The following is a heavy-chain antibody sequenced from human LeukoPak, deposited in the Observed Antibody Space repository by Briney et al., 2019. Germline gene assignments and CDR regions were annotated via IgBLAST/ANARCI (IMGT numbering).Heavy chain of an antibody. CDR1: GYTFTSYA. CDR2: INAGNGNT. J-gene: IGHJ4*02. V-gene: IGHV1-3*01. D-gene: IGHD2-2*01. Sequence: ASVKVSCKASGYTFTSYAMHWVRQAPGQRLEWMGWINAGNGNTKYSQKFQGRVTITRDTSASTAYMELSSLRSEDTAVYYCARDPLDCSSTSCYSFPDYWGQGTLVTVSS. CDR3: ARDPLDCSSTSCYSFPDY.